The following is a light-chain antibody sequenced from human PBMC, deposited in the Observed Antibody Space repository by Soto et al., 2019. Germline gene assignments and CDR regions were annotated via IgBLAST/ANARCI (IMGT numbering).Light chain of an antibody. CDR2: GAS. V-gene: IGKV3-20*01. CDR3: QQFGRSPPSWT. J-gene: IGKJ1*01. CDR1: QSVSSNY. Sequence: ETVLTQSPGTLSLSPGERATLSCRASQSVSSNYLAWYQQKPGQAPRLLMYGASTRATGIPDRFSGSGSGTDFTRSISRLEPEDFAVYYCQQFGRSPPSWTFGQGTKVEIK.